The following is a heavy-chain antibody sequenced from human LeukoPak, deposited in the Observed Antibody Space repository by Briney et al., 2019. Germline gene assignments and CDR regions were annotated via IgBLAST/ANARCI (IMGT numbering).Heavy chain of an antibody. CDR1: GVSISSGSNY. V-gene: IGHV4-39*07. J-gene: IGHJ4*02. CDR2: IYSSGST. CDR3: VTVTTQIYYFDY. D-gene: IGHD4-11*01. Sequence: SETLSLTCRVSGVSISSGSNYWGWIPQPPGKTLEGIGSIYSSGSTYYNSSLKSRVIILIDTAKNQFSLKLSSVTAADTAVYYCVTVTTQIYYFDYWGQGTLVTVSS.